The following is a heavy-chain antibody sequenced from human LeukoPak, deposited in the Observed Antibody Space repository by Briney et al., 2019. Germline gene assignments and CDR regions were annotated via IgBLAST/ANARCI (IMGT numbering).Heavy chain of an antibody. Sequence: SETLSLTCTVSGGSISSYYWSWIRQPPGKGLEWIGYIYYSGSTNYNPSLKSRVTISVDTSKNQFSLKLSSVTAADTAVYYCASTNYYDSSGYYPYYYYMDVWGKGTTVTVSS. CDR2: IYYSGST. J-gene: IGHJ6*03. CDR3: ASTNYYDSSGYYPYYYYMDV. CDR1: GGSISSYY. D-gene: IGHD3-22*01. V-gene: IGHV4-59*01.